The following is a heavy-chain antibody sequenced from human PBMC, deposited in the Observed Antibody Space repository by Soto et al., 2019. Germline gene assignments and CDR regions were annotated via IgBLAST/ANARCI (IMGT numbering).Heavy chain of an antibody. D-gene: IGHD6-13*01. Sequence: QVQLVESGGGVVQPGRSLRLSCAASGFTFSSYGMHWVRQAPGKGLEWVAVIWYDGSNKYYADSVKGRFTISRDNSKNTLYLKMNSLRAEDTAVYYCAREVQQLVGGFDYWGQGTLVTVSS. J-gene: IGHJ4*02. V-gene: IGHV3-33*01. CDR2: IWYDGSNK. CDR1: GFTFSSYG. CDR3: AREVQQLVGGFDY.